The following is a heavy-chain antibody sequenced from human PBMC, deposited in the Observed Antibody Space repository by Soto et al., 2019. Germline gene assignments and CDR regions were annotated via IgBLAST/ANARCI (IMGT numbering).Heavy chain of an antibody. V-gene: IGHV3-30*18. CDR1: GFTFSSYG. Sequence: QVQLVESGGGVVQPGRSLRLSCAASGFTFSSYGMHWVRQAPGKGLEWVAVISYDGSNKYYADSVKGRFTISRDNSKNTLYLQMNSLRAEDTAVYYCAKGLTMVRGDDGMDVWGQGTTVTVSS. CDR3: AKGLTMVRGDDGMDV. CDR2: ISYDGSNK. J-gene: IGHJ6*02. D-gene: IGHD3-10*01.